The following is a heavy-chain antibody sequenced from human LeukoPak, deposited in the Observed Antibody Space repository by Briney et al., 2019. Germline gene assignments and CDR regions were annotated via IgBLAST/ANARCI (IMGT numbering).Heavy chain of an antibody. CDR2: IYYSGST. J-gene: IGHJ6*03. Sequence: SETLSLTCTVSGGSISSGGYYWSWIRQHPGKGLEWIGYIYYSGSTYYNPSLKSRVTISVDTSKNQSSLKLSSVTAADTAVYYCARKGDYVDTAIVPGYYYYMDVWGKGTTVTVSS. V-gene: IGHV4-31*03. D-gene: IGHD5-18*01. CDR3: ARKGDYVDTAIVPGYYYYMDV. CDR1: GGSISSGGYY.